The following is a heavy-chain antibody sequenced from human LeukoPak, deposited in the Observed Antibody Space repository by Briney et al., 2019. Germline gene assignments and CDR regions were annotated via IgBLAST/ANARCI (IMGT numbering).Heavy chain of an antibody. V-gene: IGHV3-33*01. CDR3: ARDLTYQLLYLSYYYGMDV. J-gene: IGHJ6*02. CDR1: GFTFSSYG. D-gene: IGHD2-2*02. Sequence: PGGSLRLSCAASGFTFSSYGMHWVRQAPGKGLEWVAVIWYDGSNKYYADSVKGPFTISRDNSKNTLYLQMNSLRAEDTAVYYCARDLTYQLLYLSYYYGMDVWGQGTTVTVSS. CDR2: IWYDGSNK.